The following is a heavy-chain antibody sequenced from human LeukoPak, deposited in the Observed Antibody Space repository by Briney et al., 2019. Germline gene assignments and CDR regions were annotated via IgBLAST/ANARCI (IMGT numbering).Heavy chain of an antibody. CDR1: GGSISSYY. CDR3: ASYSYYYDSSGYFDY. D-gene: IGHD3-22*01. CDR2: IYYSGST. J-gene: IGHJ4*02. Sequence: SETLSLTCTVSGGSISSYYWSWIRQPPGKGLEWISYIYYSGSTNYNPSLKSRVTISVDTSKNQFSLKLGSVTAADTAVYYCASYSYYYDSSGYFDYWGQGTLVTVSS. V-gene: IGHV4-59*01.